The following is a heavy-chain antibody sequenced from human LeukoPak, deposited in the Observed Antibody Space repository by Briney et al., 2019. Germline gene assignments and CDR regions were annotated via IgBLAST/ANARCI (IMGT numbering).Heavy chain of an antibody. D-gene: IGHD3-10*01. CDR1: GYTLTELS. Sequence: ASVKVSCKVSGYTLTELSMHWVRQAPGKGVEWMGGFDPEDGETIYAQKFQGRVTMTEDTSTDTACMELSSLRSEDTAVYYCATEITMVRGVIITTDYFDYWGQGTLVTVSS. CDR2: FDPEDGET. CDR3: ATEITMVRGVIITTDYFDY. J-gene: IGHJ4*02. V-gene: IGHV1-24*01.